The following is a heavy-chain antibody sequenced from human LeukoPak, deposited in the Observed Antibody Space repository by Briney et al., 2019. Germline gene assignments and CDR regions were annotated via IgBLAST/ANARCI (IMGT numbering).Heavy chain of an antibody. CDR1: GFTFSNYW. J-gene: IGHJ5*02. CDR2: IKQDGSEK. D-gene: IGHD4-17*01. V-gene: IGHV3-7*01. CDR3: ARDLYGDYEDNWFDP. Sequence: GGSLRLSCAASGFTFSNYWMNWFRQAPGKGLEWVANIKQDGSEKYYVDSVKGRFTISRDNAKNSLYLQMNSLRAEDTAVYYCARDLYGDYEDNWFDPWGQGTLVTVSS.